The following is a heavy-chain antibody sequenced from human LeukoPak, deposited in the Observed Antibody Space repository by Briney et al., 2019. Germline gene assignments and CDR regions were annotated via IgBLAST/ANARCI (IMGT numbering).Heavy chain of an antibody. J-gene: IGHJ4*02. CDR2: INPNSGGT. V-gene: IGHV1-2*02. CDR1: GYTFTGYY. D-gene: IGHD4-17*01. Sequence: ASVTVSCKASGYTFTGYYMHWVRQAPGHGLEWMGWINPNSGGTNYAQKFQGRVTMTRDTSISTAYMELSRLRSDDTAVYYCARDQRTTLLFDYWGQGTLVTVSS. CDR3: ARDQRTTLLFDY.